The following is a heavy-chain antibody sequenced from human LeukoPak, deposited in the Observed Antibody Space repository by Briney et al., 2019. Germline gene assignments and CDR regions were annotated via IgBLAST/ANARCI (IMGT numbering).Heavy chain of an antibody. CDR3: AREGPRGNSQFDY. V-gene: IGHV3-33*01. CDR2: IWYDGSNK. Sequence: GGSLRLSCAASGSTFSNYGMHWVRQAPGKGLEWVALIWYDGSNKYYTDSVKGRLTISRDNSQDMLFLQMNSLRVEDTAVYYCAREGPRGNSQFDYWGQGTLVTVSS. D-gene: IGHD4-23*01. J-gene: IGHJ4*02. CDR1: GSTFSNYG.